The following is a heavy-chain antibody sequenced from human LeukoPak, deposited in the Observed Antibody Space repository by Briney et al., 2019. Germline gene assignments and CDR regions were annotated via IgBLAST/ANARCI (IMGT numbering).Heavy chain of an antibody. Sequence: KASETLSLTCTVSGYSISSGYYWGWIRQPPGKGLEWIGSIYHSGSTYYNPSLKSRVTISVDTSKNQFSLKLSSVTAADTAVYYCARDSHRSPYWGQGTLVTVSS. CDR2: IYHSGST. CDR1: GYSISSGYY. V-gene: IGHV4-38-2*02. J-gene: IGHJ4*02. CDR3: ARDSHRSPY.